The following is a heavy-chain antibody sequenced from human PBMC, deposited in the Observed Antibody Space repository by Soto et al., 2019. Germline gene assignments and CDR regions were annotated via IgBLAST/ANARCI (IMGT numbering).Heavy chain of an antibody. Sequence: QVQLVQSGAEVKKPGASVKVSCKASGYTFTSYDINWVRQATGQGLEWMGWMNPNSGNTGYAQKFQGRVTMTRNTPIRTGYMELGSVRSEDTAVYYCASDPLGDRGAAGKGIDVWGKGTTVTVSS. CDR3: ASDPLGDRGAAGKGIDV. CDR2: MNPNSGNT. CDR1: GYTFTSYD. J-gene: IGHJ6*04. V-gene: IGHV1-8*01. D-gene: IGHD3-10*01.